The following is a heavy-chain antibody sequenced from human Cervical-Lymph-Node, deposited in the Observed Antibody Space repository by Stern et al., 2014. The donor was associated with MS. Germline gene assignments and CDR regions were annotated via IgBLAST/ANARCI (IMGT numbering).Heavy chain of an antibody. CDR2: IIPSDGTT. CDR1: GYSFIVYY. CDR3: ARGVTRSAYYYGLDV. Sequence: QVQLVQSGAEVKKSGASVNISCTASGYSFIVYYIHWVRQAPGQGLEWMGLIIPSDGTTSYAQNFQGRFTMTRDTSTSTVYLQLSSLRSEDTAVYFCARGVTRSAYYYGLDVWGQGTAVIVSS. V-gene: IGHV1-46*01. J-gene: IGHJ6*02. D-gene: IGHD4-11*01.